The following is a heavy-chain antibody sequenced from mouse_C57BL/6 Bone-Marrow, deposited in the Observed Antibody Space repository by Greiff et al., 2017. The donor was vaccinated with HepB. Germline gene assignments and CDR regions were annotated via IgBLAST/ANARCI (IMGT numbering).Heavy chain of an antibody. CDR2: IYPGSGST. J-gene: IGHJ2*01. CDR1: GYTFTSYW. V-gene: IGHV1-55*01. Sequence: QVQLQQPGAELVKPGASVKMSCKASGYTFTSYWINWVKQRPGQGLEWIGDIYPGSGSTNYNEKFKSKATLTVDTSASSAYMQLSSLTSEDSAVYYCSRDYYGSRPCHYWGQGTTLTVSS. D-gene: IGHD1-1*01. CDR3: SRDYYGSRPCHY.